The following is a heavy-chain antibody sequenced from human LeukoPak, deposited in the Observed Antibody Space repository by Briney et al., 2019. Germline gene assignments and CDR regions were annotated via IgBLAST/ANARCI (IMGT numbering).Heavy chain of an antibody. D-gene: IGHD3-16*01. CDR1: GLTFSTYA. CDR3: ARDQGGLGY. J-gene: IGHJ4*02. V-gene: IGHV3-30*04. Sequence: GRSLRLSCAASGLTFSTYAMHWVRQAPGKGLEWVSIISYDENHKYYTDSVKGRFTISRDNAKNSLYLQMNSLRAEDTAVYYCARDQGGLGYWGQGTLVTVSS. CDR2: ISYDENHK.